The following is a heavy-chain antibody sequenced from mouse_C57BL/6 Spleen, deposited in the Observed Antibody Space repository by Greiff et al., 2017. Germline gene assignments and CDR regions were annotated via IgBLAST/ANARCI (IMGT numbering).Heavy chain of an antibody. CDR2: IRNKANNHAT. D-gene: IGHD2-4*01. CDR1: GFTFSDAW. V-gene: IGHV6-6*01. J-gene: IGHJ3*01. Sequence: EVKLMESGGGLVQPGGSMKLSCAASGFTFSDAWMDWVRQSPEKGLEWVAEIRNKANNHATYYAESVKGRFTISRDDSKSSVYLQMNSLRAEDTGIYYCTRVFVYYDYDGFAYWGQGTLVTVSA. CDR3: TRVFVYYDYDGFAY.